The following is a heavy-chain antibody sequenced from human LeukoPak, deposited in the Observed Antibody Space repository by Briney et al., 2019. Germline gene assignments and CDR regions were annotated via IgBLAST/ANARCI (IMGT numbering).Heavy chain of an antibody. D-gene: IGHD3-3*01. CDR3: ARDERLLSFLK. CDR1: GFTFSSYE. V-gene: IGHV3-23*01. Sequence: PGGSLRLSCAASGFTFSSYEMNWVRQAPGKGLEWVSGITGSGGSTYYADSAKGRFTISRDNSKNTLYLQMSSLRAEDTAIYYCARDERLLSFLKWGQGTLVTVSS. J-gene: IGHJ4*02. CDR2: ITGSGGST.